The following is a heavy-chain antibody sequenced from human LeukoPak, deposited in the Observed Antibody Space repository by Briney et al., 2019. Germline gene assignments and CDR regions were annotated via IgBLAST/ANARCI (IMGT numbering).Heavy chain of an antibody. Sequence: PGGSLRLSCAASGFTFSSYSMNWVRQAPGKGLEWVSSISSSSSYIYYADSVKGRFTISRDNAKNSLYLQMNSLRAEDTAVYYCARYYDESSGYGAFVGMDVWGQGTTVTVSS. D-gene: IGHD3-22*01. J-gene: IGHJ6*02. CDR2: ISSSSSYI. CDR1: GFTFSSYS. CDR3: ARYYDESSGYGAFVGMDV. V-gene: IGHV3-21*01.